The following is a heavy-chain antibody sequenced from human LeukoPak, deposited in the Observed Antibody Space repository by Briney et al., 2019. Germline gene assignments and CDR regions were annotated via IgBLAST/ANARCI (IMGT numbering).Heavy chain of an antibody. CDR1: GFTVSNNY. CDR2: IYSGGST. V-gene: IGHV3-53*01. CDR3: AKGVRWELRENAFDI. J-gene: IGHJ3*02. Sequence: PGGSLRLSCAASGFTVSNNYMSWVRQAPGKGLEWVSVIYSGGSTYYADSVKGRFTISRDNSKNTLYLQMNSLRAEDTAVYYCAKGVRWELRENAFDIWGQGTMVTVSS. D-gene: IGHD1-26*01.